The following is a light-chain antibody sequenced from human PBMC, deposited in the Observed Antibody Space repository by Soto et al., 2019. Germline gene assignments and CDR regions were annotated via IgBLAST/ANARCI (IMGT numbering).Light chain of an antibody. J-gene: IGLJ1*01. CDR2: DVT. V-gene: IGLV2-14*03. CDR1: SSDIGGYNY. CDR3: CSYTSRSTFV. Sequence: QSALTQPASVSGSPGQSITNSCTGSSSDIGGYNYVSWYQQHPGKAPKLLIFDVTNRPSGVSSRFSGSKSGNTASLTISGLQAEDEADFYCCSYTSRSTFVFGSGTKVTVL.